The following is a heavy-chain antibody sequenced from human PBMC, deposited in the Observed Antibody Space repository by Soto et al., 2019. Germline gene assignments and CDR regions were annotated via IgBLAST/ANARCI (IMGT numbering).Heavy chain of an antibody. CDR3: ARTRSAWSDFRYYSLDV. V-gene: IGHV3-30*03. Sequence: GGSLRLSCAASGFTFNSYGMHWVRQGPGNGLEWVAFISYDSTKTYYADSVKGRFTISRDNSNRALYVQMNSLTGEDTAVYYCARTRSAWSDFRYYSLDVWGQGTTVTVSS. CDR1: GFTFNSYG. CDR2: ISYDSTKT. D-gene: IGHD1-26*01. J-gene: IGHJ6*02.